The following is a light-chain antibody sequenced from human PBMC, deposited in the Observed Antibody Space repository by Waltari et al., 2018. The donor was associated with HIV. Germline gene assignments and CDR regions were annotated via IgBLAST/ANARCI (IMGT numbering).Light chain of an antibody. CDR1: NIEIQT. J-gene: IGLJ2*01. CDR2: DDS. Sequence: SYVLAQPPSVSVAPGQTARITCGGNNIEIQTEHWYQQKPDQTPALLVHDDSHRPSGIPERFSGANSWNTATLTISRVEAGDEADYFCQVWDTSSDQGVFGGGTKLTVL. V-gene: IGLV3-21*02. CDR3: QVWDTSSDQGV.